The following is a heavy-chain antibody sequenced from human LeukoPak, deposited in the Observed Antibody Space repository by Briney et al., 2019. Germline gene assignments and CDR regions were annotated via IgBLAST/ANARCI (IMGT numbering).Heavy chain of an antibody. CDR3: ASSSY. CDR1: GFTFDDYA. D-gene: IGHD6-19*01. CDR2: ISWNSGSI. Sequence: GGSLRLSCAASGFTFDDYAMHWVRQAPGKGLEWVSGISWNSGSIGYADSVKGRFTISRDNSKNTLYLQMNSLRAEDTAVYYCASSSYWGQGTLVTVSS. J-gene: IGHJ4*02. V-gene: IGHV3-9*01.